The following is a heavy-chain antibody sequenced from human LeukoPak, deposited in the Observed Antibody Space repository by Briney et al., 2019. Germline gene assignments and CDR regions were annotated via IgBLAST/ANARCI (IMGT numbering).Heavy chain of an antibody. CDR2: ISGSGGST. Sequence: TGGSLRLSCAASGFIFINYAMSWVRQAPGKGLEWVSGISGSGGSTYYADSVKGRFTISRDNSKNTLYLQMNSLRAEDTAVYYCAKVSSNWYFDLWGRGTLVTVSS. V-gene: IGHV3-23*01. CDR3: AKVSSNWYFDL. J-gene: IGHJ2*01. CDR1: GFIFINYA.